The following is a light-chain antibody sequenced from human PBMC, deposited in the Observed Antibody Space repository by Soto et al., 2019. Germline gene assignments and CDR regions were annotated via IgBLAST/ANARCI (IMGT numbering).Light chain of an antibody. V-gene: IGLV2-14*01. CDR3: SSYTSTGAWV. Sequence: QSALAQPASVSGSLGQSITISCTGTSSDVGAYNSVSWYQQHPGQVPQLMIYEVSNRPSGVSNRFSGSKSGNTASLTISGLQAEDETDYYCSSYTSTGAWVFGGGTKVTVL. CDR1: SSDVGAYNS. CDR2: EVS. J-gene: IGLJ3*02.